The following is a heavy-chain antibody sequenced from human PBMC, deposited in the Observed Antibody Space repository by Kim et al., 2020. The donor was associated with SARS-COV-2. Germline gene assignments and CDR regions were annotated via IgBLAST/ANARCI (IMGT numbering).Heavy chain of an antibody. V-gene: IGHV1-18*01. CDR1: GYTFTSYG. CDR2: ISAYNGNT. D-gene: IGHD1-1*01. Sequence: ASVKVSCKASGYTFTSYGISWVRQAPGQGLEWMGWISAYNGNTNYAQKLQGRVTMTTDTSTSTAYMELRSLRSDDTAVYYCASRDDKYYNYGMDVWGQGTTVTVSS. CDR3: ASRDDKYYNYGMDV. J-gene: IGHJ6*02.